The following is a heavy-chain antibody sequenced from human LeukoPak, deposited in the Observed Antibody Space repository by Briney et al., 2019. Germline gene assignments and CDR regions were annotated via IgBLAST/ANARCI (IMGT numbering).Heavy chain of an antibody. Sequence: GGSLRLSCAASGFTFDDYAMTWVRQAPGKGLEWVSAISGSGYSTYYADSVKGRFTISRDNSKNTLYLQMNSLRAEDTALYFCAQWSRYFDYWGQGTLVTVSS. CDR2: ISGSGYST. D-gene: IGHD1-26*01. CDR1: GFTFDDYA. CDR3: AQWSRYFDY. J-gene: IGHJ4*02. V-gene: IGHV3-23*01.